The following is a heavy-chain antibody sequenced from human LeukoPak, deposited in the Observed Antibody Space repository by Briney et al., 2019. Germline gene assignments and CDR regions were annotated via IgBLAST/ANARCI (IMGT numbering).Heavy chain of an antibody. Sequence: SVTVSCKASGGTFSSYAISWVRQAPGQGLEWMGGIIPIFGTANYAQKFQGRVTITTDESTSTAYMELSSLRSEDTAVYYCARAGYSYGQTFDYWGQGTLVTVSS. CDR3: ARAGYSYGQTFDY. CDR1: GGTFSSYA. D-gene: IGHD5-18*01. CDR2: IIPIFGTA. J-gene: IGHJ4*02. V-gene: IGHV1-69*05.